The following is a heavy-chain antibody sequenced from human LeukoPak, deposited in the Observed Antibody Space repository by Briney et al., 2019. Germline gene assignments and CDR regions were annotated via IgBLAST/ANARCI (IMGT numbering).Heavy chain of an antibody. Sequence: GGSLRLSCAASGFTFSSYWMSWVRQAPGKGLEWVANIKQDGSEKYYLDSVRGQFTISRDNAKNSLYLQMNSLRAEDTAVYYCASRGGTRLYYCYMDVWGKGTTVTVSS. CDR2: IKQDGSEK. CDR3: ASRGGTRLYYCYMDV. CDR1: GFTFSSYW. V-gene: IGHV3-7*01. J-gene: IGHJ6*03. D-gene: IGHD2-15*01.